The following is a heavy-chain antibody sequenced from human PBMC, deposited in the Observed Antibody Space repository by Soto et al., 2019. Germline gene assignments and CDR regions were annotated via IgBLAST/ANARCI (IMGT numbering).Heavy chain of an antibody. V-gene: IGHV1-18*01. J-gene: IGHJ4*02. CDR1: GYSFATSG. Sequence: QVKLVQSGTEVKKPGASLKVSCKASGYSFATSGISWVRQAPGQGLEWMGWISVYNGNTNYDQKLHDRVTMTTDTSTTTAYLELRSLRSDATAVYYCARAGKYYDSSGYVYWGQGTLVTVSS. CDR2: ISVYNGNT. D-gene: IGHD3-22*01. CDR3: ARAGKYYDSSGYVY.